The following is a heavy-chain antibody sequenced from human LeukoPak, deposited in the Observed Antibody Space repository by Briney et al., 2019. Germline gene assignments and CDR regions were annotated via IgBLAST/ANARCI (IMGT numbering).Heavy chain of an antibody. J-gene: IGHJ4*02. CDR3: AKDSFGGYSYGPIDY. Sequence: GGSLRLSCAASGFTFSSYAMSWVRQAPGKGLEWVSGISGSGGSTYYADSVKGRFTISRDNSKNTLYLQMNSLRAEDTAVYYCAKDSFGGYSYGPIDYWGQGTLVTVSS. D-gene: IGHD5-18*01. V-gene: IGHV3-23*01. CDR1: GFTFSSYA. CDR2: ISGSGGST.